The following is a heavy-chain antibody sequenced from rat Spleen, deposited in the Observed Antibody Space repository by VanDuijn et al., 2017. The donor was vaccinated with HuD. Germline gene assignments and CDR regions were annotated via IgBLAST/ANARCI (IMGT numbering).Heavy chain of an antibody. D-gene: IGHD1-12*02. J-gene: IGHJ2*01. CDR1: GFTFSNYG. CDR3: TTDTFYDGTYYPGGFDY. V-gene: IGHV5-27*01. Sequence: EVQLVESGGGLVQPGRSLKLSCAASGFTFSNYGMAWVRQTPTRGLEWVASISTGGDNTYYRDSVKGRFTISRDNAKSTLYLQLDSLRSEDTATYYCTTDTFYDGTYYPGGFDYWGQGVMVTVSS. CDR2: ISTGGDNT.